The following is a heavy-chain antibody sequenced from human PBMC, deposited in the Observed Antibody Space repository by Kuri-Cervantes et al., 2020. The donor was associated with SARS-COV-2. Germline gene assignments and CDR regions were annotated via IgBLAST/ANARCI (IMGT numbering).Heavy chain of an antibody. CDR1: GFTFSSYA. CDR2: ISGSGGST. CDR3: ARVRNSSGWSSPDFDY. V-gene: IGHV3-23*01. D-gene: IGHD6-19*01. J-gene: IGHJ4*02. Sequence: LSLTCAASGFTFSSYAMSWFRQAPGKGLEWVSAISGSGGSTYYADSVKGRFTISRDNSKNTLYLQMNSLRAEDTAVYYCARVRNSSGWSSPDFDYWGQGTLVTVSS.